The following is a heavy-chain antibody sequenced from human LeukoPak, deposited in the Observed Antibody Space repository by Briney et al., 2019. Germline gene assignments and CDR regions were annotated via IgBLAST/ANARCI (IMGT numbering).Heavy chain of an antibody. D-gene: IGHD1-26*01. J-gene: IGHJ5*02. CDR1: GFTFDDYG. V-gene: IGHV3-20*04. CDR3: AKSGWFDP. Sequence: GGSLRLSCAASGFTFDDYGMSWVRQAPGKGLEWVSGIIWSGGSTGYADSVKGRFTISRDNSKNTLYLQMNSLRAEDTAVYYCAKSGWFDPWGQGTLVTVSS. CDR2: IIWSGGST.